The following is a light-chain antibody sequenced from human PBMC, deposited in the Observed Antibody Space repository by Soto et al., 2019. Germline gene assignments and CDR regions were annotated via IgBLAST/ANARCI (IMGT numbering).Light chain of an antibody. CDR1: QGIRND. CDR2: AAS. Sequence: AMQSTHSQPVLSPSLGDIITITCRASQGIRNDLHWFQQKPGKAPRLLIYAASHLQNGVPSRFSGGGSGTDFSLTISRLQTEDFATYYCLQDYNFRPFGQGTNVDIK. CDR3: LQDYNFRP. V-gene: IGKV1-6*01. J-gene: IGKJ1*01.